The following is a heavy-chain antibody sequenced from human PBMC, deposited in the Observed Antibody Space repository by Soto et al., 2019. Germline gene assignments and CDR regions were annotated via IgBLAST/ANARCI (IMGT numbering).Heavy chain of an antibody. Sequence: QVQLVQSGAEVKKPGASVKVSCTASGYTFTSSAMHWVRQAPGQRLEWMGWINAGNGNTKYSQKFQGRVTITRDTSASTAYMEMSSLRSEDTAVYYWGRDIRVGAYAFDYWGQGTLVTVST. V-gene: IGHV1-3*01. CDR1: GYTFTSSA. CDR3: GRDIRVGAYAFDY. CDR2: INAGNGNT. D-gene: IGHD1-26*01. J-gene: IGHJ4*02.